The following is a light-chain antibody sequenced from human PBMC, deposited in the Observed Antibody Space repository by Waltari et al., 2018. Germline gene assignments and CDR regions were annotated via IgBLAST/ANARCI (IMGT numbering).Light chain of an antibody. CDR2: GKN. CDR3: NSRDTIGDHVV. Sequence: SSELTQDPAVSVALGQTVRIPCQGDRLRTYYASWYQQKPGQAPVLVFYGKNNRPSGIPDRFSDSSSGNTASLIITGTQAEDEAVYYCNSRDTIGDHVVFGGGTKLTVL. V-gene: IGLV3-19*01. J-gene: IGLJ2*01. CDR1: RLRTYY.